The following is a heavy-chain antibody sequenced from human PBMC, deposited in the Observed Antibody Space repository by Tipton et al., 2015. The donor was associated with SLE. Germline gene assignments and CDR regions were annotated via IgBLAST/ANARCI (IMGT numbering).Heavy chain of an antibody. CDR2: TYYRSKWFN. Sequence: GLVKPSQTLSLTCAISGDSVSSNSAAWNWIRQSPSRGLEWLGRTYYRSKWFNDYALSVKSRITINPDTSKNQFSLQLNSVTPEDTAVYYCAKDARPFSGCSGGSCYSEYFDYWGQGTLVTVSS. CDR3: AKDARPFSGCSGGSCYSEYFDY. D-gene: IGHD2-15*01. CDR1: GDSVSSNSAA. V-gene: IGHV6-1*01. J-gene: IGHJ4*02.